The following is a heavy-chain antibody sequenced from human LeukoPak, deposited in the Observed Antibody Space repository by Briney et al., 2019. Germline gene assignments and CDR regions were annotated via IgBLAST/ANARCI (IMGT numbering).Heavy chain of an antibody. CDR2: IYYSGST. V-gene: IGHV4-30-4*01. CDR1: GGSISSGDYY. J-gene: IGHJ3*02. CDR3: ARESSIYGSGTDAFDI. D-gene: IGHD3-10*01. Sequence: SETLSLTCTVSGGSISSGDYYWSWIRQPPGKGLEWFGYIYYSGSTYYNPSLKSRVTISVDTSKNQFSLKLSSVTAADTAVYYCARESSIYGSGTDAFDIWGQGTVVTVSS.